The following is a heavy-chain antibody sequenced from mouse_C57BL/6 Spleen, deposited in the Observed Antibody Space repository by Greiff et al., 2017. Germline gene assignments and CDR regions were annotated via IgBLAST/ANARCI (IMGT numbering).Heavy chain of an antibody. CDR1: GYAFSSYW. V-gene: IGHV1-80*01. Sequence: QVQLQQSGAELVKPGASVKISCKASGYAFSSYWMNWVKQRPGKGLEWIGQLYPGDGDTNYNGKFKGKDTLTADKSSSTAYMQLSSLTSEDSAVYFCARSRYSNYYFDYWGQGTTLTVSS. D-gene: IGHD2-5*01. J-gene: IGHJ2*01. CDR3: ARSRYSNYYFDY. CDR2: LYPGDGDT.